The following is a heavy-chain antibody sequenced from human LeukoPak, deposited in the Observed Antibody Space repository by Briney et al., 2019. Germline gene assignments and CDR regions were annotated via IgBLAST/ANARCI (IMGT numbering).Heavy chain of an antibody. Sequence: GGSLRLSCAASGFTFSRYWMTWVRQAPGKGLEWVANIKQDGSEKYYVDSVKGRFTISRDNAKNSLYLQMNSLRDEDTAVYYCARDWGGESDYWGQGTLVTVSS. CDR3: ARDWGGESDY. CDR1: GFTFSRYW. J-gene: IGHJ4*02. V-gene: IGHV3-7*01. D-gene: IGHD3-10*01. CDR2: IKQDGSEK.